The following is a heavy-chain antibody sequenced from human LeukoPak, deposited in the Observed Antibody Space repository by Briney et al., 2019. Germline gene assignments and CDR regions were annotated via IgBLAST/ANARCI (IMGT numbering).Heavy chain of an antibody. CDR3: ARAPWYSSSWYYFDY. D-gene: IGHD6-13*01. CDR1: GFTFRSYW. J-gene: IGHJ4*02. CDR2: INSDGSST. V-gene: IGHV3-74*01. Sequence: GGSLRLSCAASGFTFRSYWMHWVRQAPGKGLVWVSRINSDGSSTSYADSVKGRFTISRDNAKNTLYLQMNSLRAEDTAVYYCARAPWYSSSWYYFDYWGQGTLVTVSS.